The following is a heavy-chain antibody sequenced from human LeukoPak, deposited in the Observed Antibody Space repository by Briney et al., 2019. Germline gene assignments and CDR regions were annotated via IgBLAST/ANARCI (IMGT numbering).Heavy chain of an antibody. J-gene: IGHJ4*02. CDR1: GGSFSGYY. CDR3: ARKAATVPFDY. Sequence: PSETLSLTCAVYGGSFSGYYWSWIRQPPGKGLEWIGEINHSGSTNYNPSLKSRVTISVDTSKNQFSLKLSSVTAADTAVYYCARKAATVPFDYWGQGTLATVSS. V-gene: IGHV4-34*01. D-gene: IGHD6-13*01. CDR2: INHSGST.